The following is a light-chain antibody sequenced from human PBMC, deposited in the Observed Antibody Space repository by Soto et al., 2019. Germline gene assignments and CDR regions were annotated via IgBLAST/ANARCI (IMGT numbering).Light chain of an antibody. V-gene: IGKV3-20*01. CDR2: GAS. J-gene: IGKJ1*01. Sequence: EIVLTQSPDTLSLSPGERATLSCRASQSISSTHLVWYQQKPGQAPGLLIFGASSRATGTPDRFSGSGSGTDFTLTISGLEPEDFAVYYCQQYATSPGTFGQGTKVAIK. CDR3: QQYATSPGT. CDR1: QSISSTH.